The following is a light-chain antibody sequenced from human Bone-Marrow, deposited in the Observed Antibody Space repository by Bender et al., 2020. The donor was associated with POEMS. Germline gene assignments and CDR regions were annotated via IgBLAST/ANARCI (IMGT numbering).Light chain of an antibody. J-gene: IGLJ3*02. V-gene: IGLV1-44*01. CDR2: NKN. CDR1: SSNIGINS. CDR3: AAWDDSLL. Sequence: QSVLTQPPSSSGTPGQRVTISCSGSSSNIGINSVNWYQQLPGTSPKLLIYNKNQRPSGVPDRFSGSKSGTSASLAISGLQSEDEAYYYCAAWDDSLLFGGGTKLTVL.